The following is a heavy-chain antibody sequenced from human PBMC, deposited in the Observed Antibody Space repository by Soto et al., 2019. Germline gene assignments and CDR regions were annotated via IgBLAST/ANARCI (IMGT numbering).Heavy chain of an antibody. CDR1: GYTFTSYA. V-gene: IGHV1-3*01. CDR2: INAGNGNT. J-gene: IGHJ4*02. CDR3: ARDPNYYDSSGYHGAFDY. D-gene: IGHD3-22*01. Sequence: SFQASGYTFTSYAMHWVRQAPGQRLEWMGWINAGNGNTKYSQKFQGRVTITRDTSASTAYMELSSLRSEDTAVYYCARDPNYYDSSGYHGAFDYWGQGTLVTVSS.